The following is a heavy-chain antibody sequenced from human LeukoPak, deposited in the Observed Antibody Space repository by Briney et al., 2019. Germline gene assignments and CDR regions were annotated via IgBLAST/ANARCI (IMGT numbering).Heavy chain of an antibody. V-gene: IGHV3-23*01. Sequence: GGSLRLSCAASGFTFSSYAMSWVRQAPGKGLEWVSAISGSGGSTYYADSVKVRFTISRDNSKNTLYLQMNSLRAEDTAVYYCASLEIIAAAGTIDYWGQGTLVTVSS. D-gene: IGHD6-13*01. CDR1: GFTFSSYA. J-gene: IGHJ4*02. CDR3: ASLEIIAAAGTIDY. CDR2: ISGSGGST.